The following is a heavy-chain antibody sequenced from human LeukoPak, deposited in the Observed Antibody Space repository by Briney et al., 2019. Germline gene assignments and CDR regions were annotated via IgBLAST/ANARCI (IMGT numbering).Heavy chain of an antibody. CDR2: IIPIFGTA. V-gene: IGHV1-69*05. Sequence: GASVKVSCKASGGTFSSYAISWVRQAPGQGLEWMGGIIPIFGTANYAQKFQGRVTITTDESMSTAYMELISLRSEDTAVYYCARPPLPYYYDSCGTKGYAFDIWGQGTMVTVSS. CDR3: ARPPLPYYYDSCGTKGYAFDI. CDR1: GGTFSSYA. D-gene: IGHD3-22*01. J-gene: IGHJ3*02.